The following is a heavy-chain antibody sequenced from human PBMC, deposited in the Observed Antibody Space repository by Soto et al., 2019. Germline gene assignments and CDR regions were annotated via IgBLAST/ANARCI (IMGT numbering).Heavy chain of an antibody. CDR3: ARTTAVPNTLRSTYFFDY. J-gene: IGHJ4*02. CDR2: IFHSGNA. CDR1: GGSIRNVY. V-gene: IGHV4-59*01. D-gene: IGHD4-17*01. Sequence: SGTLSLTCSVSGGSIRNVYWSWIRQSPGKGLEWIGFIFHSGNAKYNPSLQSRASMSIDTSKNQFSLRLKSVTTADTALYYCARTTAVPNTLRSTYFFDYWGQGTLVTVSS.